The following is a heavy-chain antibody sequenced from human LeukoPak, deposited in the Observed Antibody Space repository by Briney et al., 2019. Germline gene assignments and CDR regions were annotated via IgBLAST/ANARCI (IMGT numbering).Heavy chain of an antibody. D-gene: IGHD3-22*01. V-gene: IGHV3-7*03. J-gene: IGHJ4*02. CDR3: AKDRYYDNTGDHYESEY. CDR1: GFTFSSYW. Sequence: PGGSLRLSCAASGFTFSSYWMSWVRQAPGKGLEWVANLKQDGSEKYYVDSVKGRFTISRDNSKNTLYLQMNSLRAEDTAVYYCAKDRYYDNTGDHYESEYWGQGTLVTVSS. CDR2: LKQDGSEK.